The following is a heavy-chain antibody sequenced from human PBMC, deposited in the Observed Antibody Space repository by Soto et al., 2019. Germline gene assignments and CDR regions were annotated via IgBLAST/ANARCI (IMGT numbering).Heavy chain of an antibody. Sequence: QVQLQESGPGLVKPSETLSLTCTVSGGSISSYYWSWIRQPPGKGLEWSGYIYYSGSTNYNPSLNCRVTISVDPSKNQFSLKLSSVTAGDTAVYYCARGGPWRVLPNDYWGQEPLVTVSS. CDR3: ARGGPWRVLPNDY. CDR2: IYYSGST. D-gene: IGHD6-19*01. V-gene: IGHV4-59*01. J-gene: IGHJ4*02. CDR1: GGSISSYY.